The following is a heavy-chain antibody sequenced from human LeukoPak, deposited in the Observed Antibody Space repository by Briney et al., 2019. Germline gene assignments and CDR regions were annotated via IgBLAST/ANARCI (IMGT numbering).Heavy chain of an antibody. Sequence: GESLKISCKGSGYSFTNYWIGWVRQMPGKGLEWMGMIYPGDSDTRYSPSFQGQVTISADKSISTAYLQWSSLEASDTAMYFCARHGSSYFEPRYNWFDPWGQGTLVNLSS. CDR1: GYSFTNYW. J-gene: IGHJ5*02. CDR3: ARHGSSYFEPRYNWFDP. CDR2: IYPGDSDT. D-gene: IGHD3-9*01. V-gene: IGHV5-51*01.